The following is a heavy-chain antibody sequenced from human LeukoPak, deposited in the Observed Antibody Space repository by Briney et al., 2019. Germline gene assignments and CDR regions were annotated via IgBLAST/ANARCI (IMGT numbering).Heavy chain of an antibody. D-gene: IGHD4-17*01. Sequence: HGESLKISCKGSGYSFTSYWIGWVRQMPGKGLEWMGIIYPGGSDTRYSPSFQGQVTISADESISTAYLQWSSLKASGTAMYYCARPDYGDTHDAFDIWGQGTMVTVSS. CDR3: ARPDYGDTHDAFDI. J-gene: IGHJ3*02. CDR1: GYSFTSYW. CDR2: IYPGGSDT. V-gene: IGHV5-51*01.